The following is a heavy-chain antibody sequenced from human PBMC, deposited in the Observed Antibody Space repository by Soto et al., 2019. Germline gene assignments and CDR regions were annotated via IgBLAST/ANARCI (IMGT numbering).Heavy chain of an antibody. CDR2: IYYSGST. V-gene: IGHV4-59*01. J-gene: IGHJ3*02. CDR1: GGSISSYY. D-gene: IGHD3-3*01. CDR3: ARVLYYDFWSGYYPDAFDI. Sequence: PSETLSLTCTVSGGSISSYYWSWIRQPPGKGLEWIGYIYYSGSTNYNPSLKSRVTISVDTSKNQFSLKLSSVTAADTAVYYCARVLYYDFWSGYYPDAFDIWGQGTMVTVSS.